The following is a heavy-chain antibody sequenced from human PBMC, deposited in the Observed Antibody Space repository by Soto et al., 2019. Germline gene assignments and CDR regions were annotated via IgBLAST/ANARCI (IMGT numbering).Heavy chain of an antibody. CDR2: IRSKAYGGTT. Sequence: PGGSLRLSCAASGFTFKTYAMSWVRQAPGKGLEWVGFIRSKAYGGTTEYAASVKGRFTISRDDSKSIAYLQMNSLKTEDTAVYYCTRSVDYYDSSGYYYIWGQGTLVTVSS. J-gene: IGHJ4*02. CDR1: GFTFKTYA. D-gene: IGHD3-22*01. CDR3: TRSVDYYDSSGYYYI. V-gene: IGHV3-49*04.